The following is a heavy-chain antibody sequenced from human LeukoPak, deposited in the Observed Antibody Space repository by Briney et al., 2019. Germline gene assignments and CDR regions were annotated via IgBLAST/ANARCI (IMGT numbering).Heavy chain of an antibody. V-gene: IGHV1-18*01. CDR1: GYTFTSYG. CDR2: ISAYNGNT. CDR3: ARDHDYDILTGYYTDY. Sequence: ASVKVSCKPSGYTFTSYGISCVRPAPGQGLEWMGWISAYNGNTNYTQKLQGRVTMTTDTSTSTAYIELRSLRADDTAVYYCARDHDYDILTGYYTDYWGQGTLVSVSS. J-gene: IGHJ4*02. D-gene: IGHD3-9*01.